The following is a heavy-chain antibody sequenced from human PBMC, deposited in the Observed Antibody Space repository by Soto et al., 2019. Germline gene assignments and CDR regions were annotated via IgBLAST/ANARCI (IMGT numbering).Heavy chain of an antibody. CDR1: GYTFTDYY. CDR3: ARDGSSDWLSWFGP. V-gene: IGHV1-46*01. Sequence: QVQLVQSGAEVKKPGASVKVSCKASGYTFTDYYMHWVRQAPGQGLEWMGIIIPSGGSTYAPKFQGRVTVTRDTSPSTVYMELSSLRSEETAVYYCARDGSSDWLSWFGPWGQGTLVTVSS. CDR2: IIPSGGST. J-gene: IGHJ5*02. D-gene: IGHD3-9*01.